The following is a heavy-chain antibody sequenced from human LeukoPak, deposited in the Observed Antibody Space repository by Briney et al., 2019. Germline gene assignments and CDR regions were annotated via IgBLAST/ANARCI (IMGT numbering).Heavy chain of an antibody. CDR2: ISSGGGTI. D-gene: IGHD6-13*01. Sequence: GGSLRLSCAASGFTFSSYSINWVRQAPGKGLEWVSYISSGGGTIYYADSVKGRFTISRDNAKNSLYLQMNSLRDEDTAVYYFARDLSRTWYFFAYWGHGALVTVSS. V-gene: IGHV3-48*02. CDR3: ARDLSRTWYFFAY. CDR1: GFTFSSYS. J-gene: IGHJ4*01.